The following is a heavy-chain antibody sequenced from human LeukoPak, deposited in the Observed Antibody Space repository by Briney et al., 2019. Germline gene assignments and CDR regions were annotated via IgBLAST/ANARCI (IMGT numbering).Heavy chain of an antibody. D-gene: IGHD6-13*01. J-gene: IGHJ4*02. V-gene: IGHV1-8*01. Sequence: RASVKVSCKASGYTFTSYDINWLRQATGQGLEWMGWMNPNSGNTGYAQKFQGRIIVSRNTSISTAYMELSSLTSEDTAIYYCARIAAAGNRRLNYWGQGTLVTVAS. CDR1: GYTFTSYD. CDR2: MNPNSGNT. CDR3: ARIAAAGNRRLNY.